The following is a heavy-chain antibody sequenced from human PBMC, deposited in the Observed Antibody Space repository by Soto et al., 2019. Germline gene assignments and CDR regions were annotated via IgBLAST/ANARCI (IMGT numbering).Heavy chain of an antibody. V-gene: IGHV3-30*18. Sequence: PGGSLRLSCAASGFSFNKYGMHWVRQAPGKGLEWVAYVSSDGSNQHYADSVKGRFTISRDNSKSTLFLQLDSLRVDDTAVYYCAKDRVIQLLPIWPDPWGQGTLVTVSS. CDR2: VSSDGSNQ. D-gene: IGHD2-2*01. CDR1: GFSFNKYG. J-gene: IGHJ5*02. CDR3: AKDRVIQLLPIWPDP.